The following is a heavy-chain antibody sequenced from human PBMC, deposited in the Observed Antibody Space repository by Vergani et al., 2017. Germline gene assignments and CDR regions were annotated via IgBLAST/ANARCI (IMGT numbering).Heavy chain of an antibody. Sequence: QVQLVQSGAEVKKPGASVKVSCKASGYTFTSYHMHWVRQAPGQGLEWMGIINPSGGSTSYAQKFQGRVTMTRDTSTSTVYMELSSLRSEDTAVYYCARDSRYCSSTSCYVGRDWFDPWGQGTLVTVSS. J-gene: IGHJ5*02. CDR2: INPSGGST. CDR1: GYTFTSYH. V-gene: IGHV1-46*01. CDR3: ARDSRYCSSTSCYVGRDWFDP. D-gene: IGHD2-2*01.